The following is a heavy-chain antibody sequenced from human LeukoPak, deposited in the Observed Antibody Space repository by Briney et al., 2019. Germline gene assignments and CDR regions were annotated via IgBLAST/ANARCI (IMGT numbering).Heavy chain of an antibody. CDR1: GGSISSSSYY. Sequence: SESLSLTCTVSGGSISSSSYYWGWIRQPPGKGLEWIGSIYYSGSTYYNPSLKSRVTISVDTSKNQFSLKLSSVTAADTAVYYCASHYGSGSNNWLDPWGQGTLVTVSS. D-gene: IGHD3-10*01. CDR3: ASHYGSGSNNWLDP. CDR2: IYYSGST. J-gene: IGHJ5*02. V-gene: IGHV4-39*01.